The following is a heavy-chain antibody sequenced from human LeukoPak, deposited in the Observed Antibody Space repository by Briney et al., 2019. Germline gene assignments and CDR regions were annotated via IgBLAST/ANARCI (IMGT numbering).Heavy chain of an antibody. Sequence: SETLSLTCTVSGASIGSYYWSWIRHPPGKGLEWIGEINHSGSTNYNPSLKSRVTISIDTSKNQFSLKLSTVTAADTAVYYCARGKVITMVRGVIRRWFDPWGQGTLVTVSS. V-gene: IGHV4-34*01. CDR3: ARGKVITMVRGVIRRWFDP. CDR1: GASIGSYY. D-gene: IGHD3-10*01. J-gene: IGHJ5*02. CDR2: INHSGST.